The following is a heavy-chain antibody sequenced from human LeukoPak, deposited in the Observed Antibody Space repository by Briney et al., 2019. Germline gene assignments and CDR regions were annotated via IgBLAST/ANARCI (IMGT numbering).Heavy chain of an antibody. Sequence: GGSLRLSCAASGFNFSSFGVDWVRQGPGKGLEWVSGISFIISTWSADSVKGRFTISRDNSKNTVYLQMNSLRDDDTAVYYCAKGTSSLNYDAFDIWGQGTLVTVSS. CDR1: GFNFSSFG. V-gene: IGHV3-23*01. D-gene: IGHD6-19*01. CDR2: ISFIIST. J-gene: IGHJ3*02. CDR3: AKGTSSLNYDAFDI.